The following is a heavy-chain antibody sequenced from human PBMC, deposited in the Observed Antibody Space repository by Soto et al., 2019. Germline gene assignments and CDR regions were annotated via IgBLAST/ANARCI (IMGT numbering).Heavy chain of an antibody. CDR3: AKPDPTQRWLQLGLFDY. J-gene: IGHJ4*02. CDR1: GFTFSSYA. Sequence: PGGSLRLSCAASGFTFSSYAMHWVRQAPGKGLEWVAVISYDGSNKYYADSVKGRFTISRDNSKNTLYLQMNSLRAEDTAVYYCAKPDPTQRWLQLGLFDYWGQGTLVTVSS. CDR2: ISYDGSNK. D-gene: IGHD5-18*01. V-gene: IGHV3-30*18.